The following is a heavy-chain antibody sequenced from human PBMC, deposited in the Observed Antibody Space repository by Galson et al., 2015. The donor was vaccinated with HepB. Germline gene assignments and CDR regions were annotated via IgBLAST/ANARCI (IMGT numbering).Heavy chain of an antibody. Sequence: SLRLSCAASGFTFGDYAMSWVRQAPGKGLEWVSSISSSSSYIYYADSVKGRFTISRDNAKNSLYLQMNSLRAEDTAVYYCARERYCSGGSCNVFDYWGQGTLVTVSS. CDR1: GFTFGDYA. CDR2: ISSSSSYI. V-gene: IGHV3-21*01. J-gene: IGHJ4*02. CDR3: ARERYCSGGSCNVFDY. D-gene: IGHD2-15*01.